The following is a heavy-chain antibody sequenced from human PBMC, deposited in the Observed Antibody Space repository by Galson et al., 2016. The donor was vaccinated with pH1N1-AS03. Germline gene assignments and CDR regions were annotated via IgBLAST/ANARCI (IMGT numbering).Heavy chain of an antibody. CDR1: GGSITTDY. D-gene: IGHD3-22*01. Sequence: ETLSLTCSVSGGSITTDYWNWLRQPPGKGLEWIGYVSHDRNTNYNPSLYSRVTMSVDTSKNQFSLKLNSVSAADTAVYYCARMRVVAASDTSGYYYFDFWGQGALVTVSS. CDR3: ARMRVVAASDTSGYYYFDF. J-gene: IGHJ4*02. CDR2: VSHDRNT. V-gene: IGHV4-59*08.